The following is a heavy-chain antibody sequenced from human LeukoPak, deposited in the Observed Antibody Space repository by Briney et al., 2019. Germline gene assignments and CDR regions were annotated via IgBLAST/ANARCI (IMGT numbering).Heavy chain of an antibody. CDR2: ISSSGSTI. Sequence: GGSLRLSCAASGFSFSSYEMNWVRQAPGKGLEWVSYISSSGSTIYYADSVKGRFTISRDNSKNTLYLQMNSLRAEDTAVYYCAKDYYYVTRAPGWFDPWGQGTRVTVSS. J-gene: IGHJ5*02. CDR3: AKDYYYVTRAPGWFDP. V-gene: IGHV3-48*03. D-gene: IGHD3-16*01. CDR1: GFSFSSYE.